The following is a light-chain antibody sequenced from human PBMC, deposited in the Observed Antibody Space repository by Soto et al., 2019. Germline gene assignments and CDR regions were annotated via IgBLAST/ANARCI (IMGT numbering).Light chain of an antibody. CDR3: QQYSVYWT. Sequence: IQMTQSPSSLSASVGDRVTIICRASQSVSTWLAWYQQKPGKAPKVLIYDASSWAGGVPSRFTGSGSGTEFTLTINSLQPDDFATYYCQQYSVYWTFGQGTKVDIK. J-gene: IGKJ1*01. V-gene: IGKV1-5*02. CDR1: QSVSTW. CDR2: DAS.